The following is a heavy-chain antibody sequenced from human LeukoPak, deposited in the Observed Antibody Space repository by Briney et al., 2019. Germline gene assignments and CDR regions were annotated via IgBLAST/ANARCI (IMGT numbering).Heavy chain of an antibody. J-gene: IGHJ3*02. D-gene: IGHD2-21*02. Sequence: GESLKISCKGSGYSFTSYWIGWVRQMPGKGLEWMGIIYPGDSDTRYSPSFQGQVTISADKSISTAYLQWSSLKASDTAMYYCARWVTADRGKKDAFDIWGQGTMDAVSS. CDR1: GYSFTSYW. CDR2: IYPGDSDT. CDR3: ARWVTADRGKKDAFDI. V-gene: IGHV5-51*01.